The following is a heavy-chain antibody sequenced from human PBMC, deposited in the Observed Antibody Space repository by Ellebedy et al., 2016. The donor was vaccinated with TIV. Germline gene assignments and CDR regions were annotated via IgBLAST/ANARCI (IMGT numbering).Heavy chain of an antibody. V-gene: IGHV4-61*01. D-gene: IGHD1-26*01. J-gene: IGHJ6*02. CDR3: AGGSYTPYGMDV. CDR1: GGSVSSGSHY. Sequence: SETLSLTCKVSGGSVSSGSHYWNWIRQPPGKGLEWIGYRYYIGTTNYNPSLKSRVTISEDTSKNPFSLRLSSVTAADTAVYYCAGGSYTPYGMDVWGQGTTVTISS. CDR2: RYYIGTT.